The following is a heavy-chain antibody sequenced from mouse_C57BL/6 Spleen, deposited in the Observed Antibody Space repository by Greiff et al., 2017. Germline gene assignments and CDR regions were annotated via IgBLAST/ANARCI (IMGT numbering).Heavy chain of an antibody. J-gene: IGHJ4*01. V-gene: IGHV1-80*01. CDR3: ARSRYSNYVSYAMDY. CDR2: IYPGGGDT. CDR1: GYAFSSYW. D-gene: IGHD2-5*01. Sequence: QVHVKQSGAELVKPGASVKISCKASGYAFSSYWMNWVKQRPGKGLEWIGQIYPGGGDTNYNGKFKGKATLTADKSSSTAYMQLSSLTSEVSTVYFCARSRYSNYVSYAMDYWGQGTSVTVSS.